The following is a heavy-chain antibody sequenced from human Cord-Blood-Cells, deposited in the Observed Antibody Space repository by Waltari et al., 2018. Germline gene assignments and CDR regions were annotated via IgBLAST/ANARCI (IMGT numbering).Heavy chain of an antibody. J-gene: IGHJ6*02. CDR2: ILPIFGTA. CDR1: GGTFSSYA. D-gene: IGHD3-10*01. Sequence: QVQLVQSGAEVKKPGSSVKVSCKASGGTFSSYAISWVRQAPGQGLEWMGGILPIFGTANYAQRFQGRVTITADKSTSTAYMELSSLRSEDTAVYYCARVSDYYGSGSYYYYYYGMDVWGQGTTVTVSS. V-gene: IGHV1-69*06. CDR3: ARVSDYYGSGSYYYYYYGMDV.